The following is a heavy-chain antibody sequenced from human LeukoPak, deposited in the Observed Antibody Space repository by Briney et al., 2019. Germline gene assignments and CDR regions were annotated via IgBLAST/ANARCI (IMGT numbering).Heavy chain of an antibody. CDR1: GFTFSSYG. CDR3: ARDPFKGDYHHQIDY. V-gene: IGHV3-33*01. Sequence: PGRSLRLSCAASGFTFSSYGMHWVRQAPGKGLEWVAVIWYDGSNKYYADSVKGRFTISRDNSKNTLYLQMNSLRAEDTAVYYCARDPFKGDYHHQIDYWGQGTLVTVSS. CDR2: IWYDGSNK. J-gene: IGHJ4*02. D-gene: IGHD4-17*01.